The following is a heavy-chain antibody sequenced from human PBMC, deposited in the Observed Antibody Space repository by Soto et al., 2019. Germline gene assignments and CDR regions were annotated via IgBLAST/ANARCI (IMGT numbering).Heavy chain of an antibody. CDR3: ASSGYSYGQHPNWFDP. V-gene: IGHV1-69*02. CDR1: GGNFSSYT. J-gene: IGHJ5*02. Sequence: VSCKASGGNFSSYTISWVRQAPGQGLEWMGRIIPILGIANYAQKFQGRVTITADKSTSTAYMELSSLRSEDTAVYYCASSGYSYGQHPNWFDPWGQGTLVTVSS. CDR2: IIPILGIA. D-gene: IGHD5-18*01.